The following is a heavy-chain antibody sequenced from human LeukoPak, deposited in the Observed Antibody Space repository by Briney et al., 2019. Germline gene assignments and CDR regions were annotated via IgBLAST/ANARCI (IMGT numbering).Heavy chain of an antibody. Sequence: GGSLRLSCAASGFTFSSYSMNWVRQAPGKGLEWVSYISSSSSTIYYADPVKGRFTISRDNAKNSLYLQMNSLRAEDTAVYYCARVYYDSSGYYDAFDIWGQGTMVTVSS. V-gene: IGHV3-48*01. CDR2: ISSSSSTI. J-gene: IGHJ3*02. CDR3: ARVYYDSSGYYDAFDI. D-gene: IGHD3-22*01. CDR1: GFTFSSYS.